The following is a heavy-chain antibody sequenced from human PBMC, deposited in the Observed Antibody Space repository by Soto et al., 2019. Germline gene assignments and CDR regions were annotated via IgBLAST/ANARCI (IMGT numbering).Heavy chain of an antibody. CDR1: GFTFSSYA. Sequence: QVQLVESGGGVVQPGRSLRLSCAASGFTFSSYAMHWVRQAPGKGLEWVAVISYDGSNKYYADSVKGRFTISRDNSKNTLYLQMNSLRAEDTAVYYCERGLGVEATIFDYWGQGTLVTVSS. D-gene: IGHD3-16*01. CDR2: ISYDGSNK. CDR3: ERGLGVEATIFDY. V-gene: IGHV3-30-3*01. J-gene: IGHJ4*02.